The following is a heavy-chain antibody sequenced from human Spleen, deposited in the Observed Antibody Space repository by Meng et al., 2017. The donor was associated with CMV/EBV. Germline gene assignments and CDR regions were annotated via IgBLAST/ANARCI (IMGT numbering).Heavy chain of an antibody. J-gene: IGHJ6*02. Sequence: GESLKISCVGPGVSVDSNYLSWFRQAPGKGLEWVSVIYSGGGTFYADSVKGRFTISRDNSKNTLYLQMNSLRAEDTAVYYCAKSSSRPIGGKHYYYYYGMDVWGQGTTVTVSS. CDR1: GVSVDSNY. CDR2: IYSGGGT. D-gene: IGHD6-6*01. V-gene: IGHV3-53*01. CDR3: AKSSSRPIGGKHYYYYYGMDV.